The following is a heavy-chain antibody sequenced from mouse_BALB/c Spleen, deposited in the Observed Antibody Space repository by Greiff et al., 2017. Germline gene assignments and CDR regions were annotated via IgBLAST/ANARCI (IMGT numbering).Heavy chain of an antibody. D-gene: IGHD2-4*01. CDR1: GYTFTDYA. J-gene: IGHJ2*01. CDR3: ARSTMINYFDY. CDR2: ISTYYGNT. Sequence: VQLVESGPELVRPGVSVKISCKGSGYTFTDYAMHWVKQSHAKSLEWIGVISTYYGNTNYNQKFKGKATMTVDKSSSTAYMELARLTSEDSAIYYCARSTMINYFDYWGQGTTLTVSS. V-gene: IGHV1-67*01.